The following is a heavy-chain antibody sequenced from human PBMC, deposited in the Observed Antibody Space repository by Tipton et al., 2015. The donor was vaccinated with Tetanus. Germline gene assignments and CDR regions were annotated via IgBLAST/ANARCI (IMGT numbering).Heavy chain of an antibody. CDR2: IHYSGST. CDR3: ARRRYTWNRGGFDL. J-gene: IGHJ3*01. CDR1: GDSISSGGHY. D-gene: IGHD1-20*01. V-gene: IGHV4-31*03. Sequence: TLSLTCSVSGDSISSGGHYWGWIRQHPGKGLEWIGNIHYSGSTFYNPSLKSRLTMSVDTSEQHFSLNLNSVTASDTAMYYCARRRYTWNRGGFDLWGQGTMVTVSS.